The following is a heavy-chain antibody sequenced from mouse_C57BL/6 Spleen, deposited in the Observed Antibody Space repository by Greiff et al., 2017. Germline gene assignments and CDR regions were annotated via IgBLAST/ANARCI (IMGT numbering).Heavy chain of an antibody. CDR1: GYSFTGYV. V-gene: IGHV1-20*01. J-gene: IGHJ3*01. CDR2: INPYNGDT. Sequence: VQLKQSGPELVKPGASVKLSCKASGYSFTGYVMNWVMQSHGKSLEWIGRINPYNGDTFFNQKFKGKATLSVDKSPSTANMELRSLTSVDSAVYYFSYGWGWFAYWGQGTLVTVSA. CDR3: SYGWGWFAY. D-gene: IGHD1-1*01.